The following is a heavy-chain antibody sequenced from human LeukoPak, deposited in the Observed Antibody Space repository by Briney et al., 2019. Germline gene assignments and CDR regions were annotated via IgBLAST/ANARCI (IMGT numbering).Heavy chain of an antibody. CDR1: GGSISSYY. CDR3: ARVSLLVMTTVTNFDY. Sequence: PSETLFLTCTVSGGSISSYYWSWIRQPAGKGLEWIGRIYTSGSTNYNPSLKSRVTMSVDTSKNQFSLKLSSVTAADTAVYYCARVSLLVMTTVTNFDYWGQGTLVTVSS. D-gene: IGHD4-17*01. J-gene: IGHJ4*02. CDR2: IYTSGST. V-gene: IGHV4-4*07.